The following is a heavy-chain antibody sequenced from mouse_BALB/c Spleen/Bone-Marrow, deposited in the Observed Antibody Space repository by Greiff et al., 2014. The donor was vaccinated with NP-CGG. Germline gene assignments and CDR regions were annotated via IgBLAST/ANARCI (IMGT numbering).Heavy chain of an antibody. J-gene: IGHJ3*01. Sequence: DVKLVESGGGLVKPGGSLKLSCAASGFTFSSYTMSWIRQTPEKRLKWVATISSGGSYTYYPDSVKGRFTISRDNAKNTLYLQMISLKSEDTAMYYCTRDRYYGNSFAYWGQGTLVTVSA. CDR1: GFTFSSYT. V-gene: IGHV5-6-4*01. CDR2: ISSGGSYT. CDR3: TRDRYYGNSFAY. D-gene: IGHD2-1*01.